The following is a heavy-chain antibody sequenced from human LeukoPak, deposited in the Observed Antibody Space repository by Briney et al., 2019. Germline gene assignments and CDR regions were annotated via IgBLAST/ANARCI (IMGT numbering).Heavy chain of an antibody. D-gene: IGHD6-13*01. Sequence: SGGSLRLSCAASGFTFSSYSMNWVRQAPGKGLEWVSSISSSSTYIYYADSVKGRFTISRDNAKNSLYLQMNSLRAEDTAVYYCARVKGSSWYSTVGGHFDYWGQGTLVTVSS. CDR2: ISSSSTYI. V-gene: IGHV3-21*01. CDR3: ARVKGSSWYSTVGGHFDY. J-gene: IGHJ4*02. CDR1: GFTFSSYS.